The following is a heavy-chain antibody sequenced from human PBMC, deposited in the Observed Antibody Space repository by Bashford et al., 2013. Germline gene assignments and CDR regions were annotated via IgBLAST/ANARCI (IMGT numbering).Heavy chain of an antibody. D-gene: IGHD7-27*01. CDR3: ARDLGRSYYYGMDV. CDR1: GHTFTGYF. J-gene: IGHJ6*02. CDR2: INPKSGGT. Sequence: VASVKVSCKGSGHTFTGYFMHWVRQAPGQGPEWMGWINPKSGGTNYAQKFQGRVTMTRDTSINTAYMELSRLRSDDTAVYYCARDLGRSYYYGMDVWGQGTTVTVSS. V-gene: IGHV1-2*02.